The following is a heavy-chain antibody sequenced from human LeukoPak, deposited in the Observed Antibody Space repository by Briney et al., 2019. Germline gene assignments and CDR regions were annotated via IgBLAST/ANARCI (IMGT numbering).Heavy chain of an antibody. CDR2: IIPIFGIA. J-gene: IGHJ4*02. CDR1: GGTFSSYA. Sequence: GSSVKVSCKASGGTFSSYAISWVRPAPGQGLEWMGRIIPIFGIANYAQKFQGRVTITADKSTSTAYMELSSLRSEDTAVYYCAREDTMVRGRTDYWGQGTLVTVSS. V-gene: IGHV1-69*04. D-gene: IGHD3-10*01. CDR3: AREDTMVRGRTDY.